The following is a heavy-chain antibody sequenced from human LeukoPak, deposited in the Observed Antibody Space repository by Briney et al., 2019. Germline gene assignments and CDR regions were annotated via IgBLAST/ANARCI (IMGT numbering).Heavy chain of an antibody. CDR2: IYYSGST. D-gene: IGHD3-10*01. CDR1: GGSISSYY. V-gene: IGHV4-59*01. CDR3: AREDGDGGAFDI. Sequence: SETLSLTCTVSGGSISSYYWSWIRQPPGKGLGWIGYIYYSGSTNYNPSLKSRVTISVDTSKNQFSLKLSSVTAADTAVYYCAREDGDGGAFDIWGQGTMVTVSS. J-gene: IGHJ3*02.